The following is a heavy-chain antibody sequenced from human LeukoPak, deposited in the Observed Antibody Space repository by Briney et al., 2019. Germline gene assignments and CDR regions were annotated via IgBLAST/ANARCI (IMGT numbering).Heavy chain of an antibody. V-gene: IGHV4-61*02. Sequence: SETLSLTCTVSGGSISSGSYYWSWIRQPAGKGLEWIGRIYTSGSTNYNPSLKSRVTISVDTSKNQFSLKLSSVTAADTAVYYCASIVVGATNGFDYWGQGTLVTVSS. CDR3: ASIVVGATNGFDY. J-gene: IGHJ4*02. D-gene: IGHD1-26*01. CDR2: IYTSGST. CDR1: GGSISSGSYY.